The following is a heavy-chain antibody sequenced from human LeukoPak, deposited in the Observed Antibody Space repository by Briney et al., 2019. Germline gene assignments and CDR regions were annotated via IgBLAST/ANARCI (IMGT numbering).Heavy chain of an antibody. CDR1: GFTFNTYT. CDR3: ARDQYYADY. V-gene: IGHV3-48*01. Sequence: GGSLRLSCAASGFTFNTYTMNWVRQAPGKGLEWVSYISGSSGIIDYADSVRGRFTISRDNAKNSLYLQMNSLRAEDTAVYYCARDQYYADYWGQGTLVTVSS. D-gene: IGHD2-2*01. CDR2: ISGSSGII. J-gene: IGHJ4*02.